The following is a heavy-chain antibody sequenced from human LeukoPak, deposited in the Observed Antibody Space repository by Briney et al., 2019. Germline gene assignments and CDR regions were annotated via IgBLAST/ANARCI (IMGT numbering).Heavy chain of an antibody. Sequence: GGSLRLSCAASGFTVSYNYMSWVRQAPGKGLKWVSIIYSGGSTYYADSVRGRFTISRDNSKNTLYLQMNSLRAEDTAVYYCASLRPTSRQYFDYWGQGTLVTVSS. CDR3: ASLRPTSRQYFDY. J-gene: IGHJ4*02. D-gene: IGHD6-25*01. CDR2: IYSGGST. V-gene: IGHV3-66*01. CDR1: GFTVSYNY.